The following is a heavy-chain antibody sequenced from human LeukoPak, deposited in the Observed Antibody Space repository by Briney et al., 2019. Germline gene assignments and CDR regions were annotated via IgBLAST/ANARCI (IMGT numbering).Heavy chain of an antibody. D-gene: IGHD3-10*01. CDR3: MVRGVIPRLYYYYYYMDV. J-gene: IGHJ6*03. CDR2: ISAYNGNT. V-gene: IGHV1-18*01. Sequence: ASVKVSCKASGYTFTSYGISWVRQAPGQGLERMGWISAYNGNTNYAQKLQGRVTMTTDTSTSTAYMELRSLRSDDTAVYYCMVRGVIPRLYYYYYYMDVWGKGTTVTISS. CDR1: GYTFTSYG.